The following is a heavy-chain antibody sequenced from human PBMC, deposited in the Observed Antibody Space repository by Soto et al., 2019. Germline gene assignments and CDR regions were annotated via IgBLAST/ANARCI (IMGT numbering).Heavy chain of an antibody. CDR2: IYYSGTT. Sequence: PSETLSLTCSVSGDSINSTTYYWGWIRRPPGQGLEWIGSIYYSGTTYYNPSLKSRVTISVDTSRNQFSLKLTSVTAADTAVYYCARLWLYYYYMDVWGTGTTVTVSS. CDR1: GDSINSTTYY. V-gene: IGHV4-39*01. CDR3: ARLWLYYYYMDV. J-gene: IGHJ6*03. D-gene: IGHD3-16*01.